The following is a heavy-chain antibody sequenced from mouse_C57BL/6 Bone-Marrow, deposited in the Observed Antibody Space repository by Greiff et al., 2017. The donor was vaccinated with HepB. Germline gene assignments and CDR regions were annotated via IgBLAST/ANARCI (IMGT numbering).Heavy chain of an antibody. CDR2: ISSGGDYI. CDR3: TRDGYYLYYAMDY. D-gene: IGHD2-3*01. Sequence: EVKLVDSGEGLVKPGGSLKLSCAASGFTFSSYAMSWVRQTPEKRLEWVAYISSGGDYIYYADTVKGRFTISRDNARNTLYLQMSSLKSEDTAMYYCTRDGYYLYYAMDYWGQGTSVTVSS. J-gene: IGHJ4*01. V-gene: IGHV5-9-1*02. CDR1: GFTFSSYA.